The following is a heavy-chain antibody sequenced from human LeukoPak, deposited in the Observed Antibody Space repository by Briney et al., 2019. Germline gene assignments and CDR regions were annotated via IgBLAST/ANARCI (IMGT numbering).Heavy chain of an antibody. V-gene: IGHV3-23*01. CDR3: AKDIMFWGVNSFDY. Sequence: GGSLRLSCAASGFTFSSYPMSWVRQSPGKGLEWVSAISAGGENTYYADSVKGRFTISRDNSKNTLDLQMDSLRAEDTALYYCAKDIMFWGVNSFDYWGQGTLVTVSS. CDR1: GFTFSSYP. D-gene: IGHD3-16*01. CDR2: ISAGGENT. J-gene: IGHJ4*02.